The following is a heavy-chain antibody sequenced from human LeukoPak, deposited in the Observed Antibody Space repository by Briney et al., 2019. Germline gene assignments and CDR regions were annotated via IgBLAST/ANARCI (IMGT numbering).Heavy chain of an antibody. CDR1: GGTFSSYA. CDR3: ARVSQGHSVRGVISDWFDP. Sequence: SVKVSCKASGGTFSSYAISWVRQAPGQGLEWMGGIIPIFGTANYAQKFQGRVTITADESTSTAYMELSSLRSDDTAVYYCARVSQGHSVRGVISDWFDPWGQGTLVTVSS. J-gene: IGHJ5*02. CDR2: IIPIFGTA. V-gene: IGHV1-69*13. D-gene: IGHD3-10*01.